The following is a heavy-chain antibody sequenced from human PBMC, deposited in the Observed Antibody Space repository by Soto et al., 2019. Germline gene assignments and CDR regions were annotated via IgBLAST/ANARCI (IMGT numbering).Heavy chain of an antibody. CDR3: AKTMAAAGTGYYYYMDV. J-gene: IGHJ6*03. CDR2: ISGSGGST. V-gene: IGHV3-23*01. CDR1: GFTFSSYA. Sequence: GGSLRISCAASGFTFSSYAMCWVRQAPGKGLEWVSAISGSGGSTYYADSVKGRFTISRDNSKNTLYLQMNSLRAEDTAVYYCAKTMAAAGTGYYYYMDVWGKGTTVTVSS. D-gene: IGHD6-13*01.